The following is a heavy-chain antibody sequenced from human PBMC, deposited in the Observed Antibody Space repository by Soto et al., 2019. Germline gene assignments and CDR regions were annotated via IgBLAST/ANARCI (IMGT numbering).Heavy chain of an antibody. CDR3: AKDTYYDILTGYFDY. D-gene: IGHD3-9*01. CDR1: GFTFDDYT. Sequence: GGSLRLSCAASGFTFDDYTMHWVRQAPGKGLEWVSLISWDGGSTYYADSVKGRFTISRDNSKNSLYLQMNSLRTEDTALYYCAKDTYYDILTGYFDYWGQGTLVTVSS. CDR2: ISWDGGST. V-gene: IGHV3-43*01. J-gene: IGHJ4*02.